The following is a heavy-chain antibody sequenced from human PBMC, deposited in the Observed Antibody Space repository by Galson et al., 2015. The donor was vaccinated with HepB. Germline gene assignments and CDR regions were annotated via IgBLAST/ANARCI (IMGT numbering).Heavy chain of an antibody. V-gene: IGHV3-33*03. Sequence: SLRLSCAASGFSLSHYGMHWVRQAPGKGLEWVAILWYDGTNKYYGDSVEGRVTVSRDNSKSTLYLQMNSLRGEDTAVYFCARSRDGNYGAFDVWGQGTMVTVSS. D-gene: IGHD3-16*01. CDR3: ARSRDGNYGAFDV. CDR2: LWYDGTNK. CDR1: GFSLSHYG. J-gene: IGHJ3*01.